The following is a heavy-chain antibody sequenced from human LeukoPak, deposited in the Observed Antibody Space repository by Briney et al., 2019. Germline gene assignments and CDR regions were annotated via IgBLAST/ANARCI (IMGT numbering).Heavy chain of an antibody. Sequence: PSETLSLTCAVYGASFSGYYWAWIRQPPGKGLEWIGEINHTGSTTYNPSLKSRVTMSVDTSKHRFSLKLNSVTAADTAVYYCARGRLRFLEMDVWGKGTMVTVSS. D-gene: IGHD3-3*01. J-gene: IGHJ6*04. CDR1: GASFSGYY. V-gene: IGHV4-34*01. CDR2: INHTGST. CDR3: ARGRLRFLEMDV.